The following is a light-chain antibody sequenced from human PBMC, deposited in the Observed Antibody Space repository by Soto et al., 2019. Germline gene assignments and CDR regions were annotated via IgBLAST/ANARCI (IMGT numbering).Light chain of an antibody. CDR2: GAT. Sequence: ESVLTQSPGTLSLSPGETATLSCRASQSVSSSYLAWYQQKPGQAPRLLIYGATSRGTGIPDRFSASESGTDFTLTVTRLEPEDIAVYYYQHFGSSSSTFGQGNKVE. CDR1: QSVSSSY. V-gene: IGKV3-20*01. CDR3: QHFGSSSST. J-gene: IGKJ1*01.